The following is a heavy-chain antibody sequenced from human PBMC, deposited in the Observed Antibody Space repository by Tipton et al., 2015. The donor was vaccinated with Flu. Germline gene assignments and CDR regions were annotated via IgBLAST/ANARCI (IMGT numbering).Heavy chain of an antibody. D-gene: IGHD3-10*02. Sequence: TLSLTCTVSSGSIRSTNYFCAWIRQPPGKRLELIGSIYPSGTTYYNPSLKSRVTISVDTSKSQFSLMLRSVTAADTAVYYCARLSYYDVDLKNFYFDYWGQGAQVTVSS. CDR2: IYPSGTT. J-gene: IGHJ4*02. V-gene: IGHV4-39*01. CDR3: ARLSYYDVDLKNFYFDY. CDR1: SGSIRSTNYF.